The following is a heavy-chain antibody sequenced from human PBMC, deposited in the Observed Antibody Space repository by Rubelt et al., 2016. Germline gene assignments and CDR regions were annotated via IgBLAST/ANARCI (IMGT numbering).Heavy chain of an antibody. CDR3: AKDILASIAANMDV. J-gene: IGHJ6*02. D-gene: IGHD6-6*01. Sequence: EVQLVESGGGLVQPGRSLRLSCAASGFTFDDYTMHWVRQAPGKGLEWVSGISWNSGTIGYAESVKGRIIISRDNAKKSLYLQMNSLRPEDTALYYCAKDILASIAANMDVWGQGSTVTVSS. CDR1: GFTFDDYT. CDR2: ISWNSGTI. V-gene: IGHV3-9*01.